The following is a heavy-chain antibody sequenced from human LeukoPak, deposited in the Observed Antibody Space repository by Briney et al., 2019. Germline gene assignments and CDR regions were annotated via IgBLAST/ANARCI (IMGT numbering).Heavy chain of an antibody. D-gene: IGHD5-24*01. CDR3: ARGEGSRDGYNYHYGMDV. J-gene: IGHJ6*02. Sequence: GSLRLSCAASGFTFSSYSMNWVRQAPGKGLEWVSSISRSSSYIYYADSVKGRFTISRDNAKNSLYLQMNSLRAEDTAVYYCARGEGSRDGYNYHYGMDVWGQGTTVTVSS. CDR2: ISRSSSYI. CDR1: GFTFSSYS. V-gene: IGHV3-21*01.